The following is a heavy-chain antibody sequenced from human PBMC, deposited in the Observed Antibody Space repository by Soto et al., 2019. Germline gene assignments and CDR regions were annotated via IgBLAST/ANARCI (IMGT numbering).Heavy chain of an antibody. Sequence: GGSLRLSCAASGFTFSSYWMSWVRQAPGKGLEWVANIKQDGSEKYYVDSVKGRFTISRDNAKNSLYLQMNSLRAEDTAVYYCARDLSQYSSGWYDYWGQGTLVTVSS. CDR1: GFTFSSYW. CDR2: IKQDGSEK. CDR3: ARDLSQYSSGWYDY. V-gene: IGHV3-7*01. J-gene: IGHJ4*02. D-gene: IGHD6-19*01.